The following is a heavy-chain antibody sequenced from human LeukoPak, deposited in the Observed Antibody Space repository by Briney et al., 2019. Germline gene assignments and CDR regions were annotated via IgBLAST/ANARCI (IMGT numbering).Heavy chain of an antibody. CDR2: MKPNSGNT. J-gene: IGHJ4*02. Sequence: ASVKVSCKTSGYTFTRYDINWVRQATGQGLEWMGWMKPNSGNTGYAQKFQGRVTRTRSASINTAYMELSGLRSEDTAVYYCAKGRAGRGSRTPLLDYWGQGTLVTVSS. V-gene: IGHV1-8*01. D-gene: IGHD3-10*01. CDR3: AKGRAGRGSRTPLLDY. CDR1: GYTFTRYD.